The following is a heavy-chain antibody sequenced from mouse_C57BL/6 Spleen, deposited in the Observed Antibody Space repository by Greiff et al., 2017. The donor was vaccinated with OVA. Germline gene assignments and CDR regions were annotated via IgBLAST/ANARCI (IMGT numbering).Heavy chain of an antibody. CDR1: GYTFTSYG. J-gene: IGHJ2*01. D-gene: IGHD1-1*01. CDR2: IYPRSGNT. CDR3: AGVLRYGGFDY. Sequence: QVHVKQSGAELARPGASVKLSCKASGYTFTSYGISWVKQRTGQGLEWIGEIYPRSGNTYYNEKFKGKATLTADKSSSTAYMELRSLTSEDSAVYFCAGVLRYGGFDYWGQGTTLTVSS. V-gene: IGHV1-81*01.